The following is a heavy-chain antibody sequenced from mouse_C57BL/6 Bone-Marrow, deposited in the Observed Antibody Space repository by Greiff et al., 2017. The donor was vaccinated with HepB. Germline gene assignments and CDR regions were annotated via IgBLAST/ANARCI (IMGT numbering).Heavy chain of an antibody. CDR3: VLYYGSRGDY. CDR1: GFSFNTYA. CDR2: IRSKSNNYST. V-gene: IGHV10-1*01. D-gene: IGHD1-1*01. J-gene: IGHJ2*01. Sequence: DVKLVESGGGLVQPKGSLKLSCAASGFSFNTYAMNWVRQAPGKGLEWVARIRSKSNNYSTYYADSVKDRFTISRDDSESILYLQMNNLKSEDATMYYCVLYYGSRGDYWGQGTTLTVSS.